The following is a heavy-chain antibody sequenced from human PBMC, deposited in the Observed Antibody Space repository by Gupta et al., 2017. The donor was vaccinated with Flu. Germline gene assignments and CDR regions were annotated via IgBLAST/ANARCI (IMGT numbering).Heavy chain of an antibody. CDR3: ASCSSTSCYEGYYYYGMDV. D-gene: IGHD2-2*01. Sequence: EVQLLESGGGLVQPGGSLRLPCAASGLPFSSYAMGWVRQAPGKGLEWVSASSGSGGSTYYADSVKGRFTISRDNSKNTLYLQMNSLRAEDTAVYYCASCSSTSCYEGYYYYGMDVWGQGTTVTVSS. CDR2: SSGSGGST. J-gene: IGHJ6*02. CDR1: GLPFSSYA. V-gene: IGHV3-23*01.